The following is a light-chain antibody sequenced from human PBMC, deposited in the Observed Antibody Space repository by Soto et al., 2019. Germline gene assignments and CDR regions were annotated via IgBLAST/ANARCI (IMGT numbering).Light chain of an antibody. CDR2: DVS. CDR1: SSDVGGYNY. J-gene: IGLJ2*01. V-gene: IGLV2-11*01. Sequence: QSVLTQPRSVSGSPGQSVTISCTGTSSDVGGYNYVSWYQQYPGKAPKLMIYDVSERPSGVPDRFSGSKSGNTASLTISGLQADDEADYYCCSSGGSYTVCVFGAGTKLTVL. CDR3: CSSGGSYTVCV.